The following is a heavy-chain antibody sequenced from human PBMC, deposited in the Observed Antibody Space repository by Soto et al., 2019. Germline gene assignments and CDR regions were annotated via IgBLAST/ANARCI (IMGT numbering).Heavy chain of an antibody. V-gene: IGHV3-21*01. J-gene: IGHJ4*02. Sequence: GGSLRLSCAASGFTFSSYSMNWVRQAPGKGLEWVSYISGSSNYISYADSVKGRFTISRDNAKNSLYLQMNSLRAEDTAVYYCARESVSVAGTFDYWGQGTLVTVSS. D-gene: IGHD6-19*01. CDR1: GFTFSSYS. CDR2: ISGSSNYI. CDR3: ARESVSVAGTFDY.